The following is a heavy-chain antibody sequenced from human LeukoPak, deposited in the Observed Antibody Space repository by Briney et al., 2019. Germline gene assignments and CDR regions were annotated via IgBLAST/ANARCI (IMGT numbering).Heavy chain of an antibody. CDR2: INPSGGST. CDR3: ARVLPGGGWYDY. V-gene: IGHV1-46*01. D-gene: IGHD6-19*01. J-gene: IGHJ4*02. Sequence: ASVKVSCKASGGTFTSYYMHWVRQAPGQGLEWMGIINPSGGSTSYAQKFQGRVTMTRDMSTSTVYMELSSLRSEDTAVYYCARVLPGGGWYDYWGQGTLVTVSS. CDR1: GGTFTSYY.